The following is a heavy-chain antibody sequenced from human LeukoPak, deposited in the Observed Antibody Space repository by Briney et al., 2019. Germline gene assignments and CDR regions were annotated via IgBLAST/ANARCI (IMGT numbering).Heavy chain of an antibody. CDR3: ARGQKYRSGYTVTELGSGYFDN. V-gene: IGHV1-8*01. CDR2: MNPNSGNT. D-gene: IGHD5-18*01. Sequence: ASVKVSCKASGYTFTSYDINWVRQATGQGLEWMGWMNPNSGNTGYAQKFQGRVTMTRNTSISTAYMELSSLRSEDTAVYYCARGQKYRSGYTVTELGSGYFDNWGQGTLVTVSS. J-gene: IGHJ4*02. CDR1: GYTFTSYD.